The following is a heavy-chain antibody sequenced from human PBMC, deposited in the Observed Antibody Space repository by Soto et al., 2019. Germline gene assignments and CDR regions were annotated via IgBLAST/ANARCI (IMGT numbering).Heavy chain of an antibody. CDR1: GFTFSSYA. V-gene: IGHV3-30-3*01. CDR3: ARDKRYGVRGVTNERFYYYYYGMDV. CDR2: ISYDGSNK. D-gene: IGHD3-10*01. J-gene: IGHJ6*02. Sequence: QVQLVESGGGVVQPGRSLRLSCAASGFTFSSYAMHWVRQAPGKGLEWVAVISYDGSNKYYADSVKGRFTISRDNSKNTLYLQMNSLRAEDTAVYYCARDKRYGVRGVTNERFYYYYYGMDVWGQGTTVTVSS.